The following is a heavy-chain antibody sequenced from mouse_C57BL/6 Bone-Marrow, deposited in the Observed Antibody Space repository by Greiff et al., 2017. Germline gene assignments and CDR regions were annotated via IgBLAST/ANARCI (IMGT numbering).Heavy chain of an antibody. J-gene: IGHJ3*01. V-gene: IGHV1-42*01. CDR2: INPSTGGT. CDR3: AREGAY. Sequence: LVESGPELVKPGASVKISCKASGYSFTGYYMNWVKQSPEKSLEWIGEINPSTGGTTYNQKFKAKATLTVDKSSSTAYMQLKSLTSEDSAVYYCAREGAYWGQGTLVTVSA. CDR1: GYSFTGYY.